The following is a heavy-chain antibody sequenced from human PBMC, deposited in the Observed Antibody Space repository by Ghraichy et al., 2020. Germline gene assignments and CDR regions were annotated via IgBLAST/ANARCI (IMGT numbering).Heavy chain of an antibody. CDR1: GFTFSNYW. Sequence: GGSLRLSCATSGFTFSNYWMNWVRQAPGKGLEWVASIKEGGSEKYYVDSVKGRFTISRDNAKNSLYLQMNSLRAEDTAVYYCARDGSNWNDFDYWGQGTLVTVSS. V-gene: IGHV3-7*01. CDR3: ARDGSNWNDFDY. CDR2: IKEGGSEK. D-gene: IGHD1-20*01. J-gene: IGHJ4*02.